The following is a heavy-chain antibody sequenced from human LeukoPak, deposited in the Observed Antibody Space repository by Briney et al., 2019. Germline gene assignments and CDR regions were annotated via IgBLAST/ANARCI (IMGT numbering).Heavy chain of an antibody. J-gene: IGHJ4*02. CDR2: IGHNGNDK. V-gene: IGHV3-30*02. CDR1: GFTFSIYN. D-gene: IGHD6-19*01. CDR3: ARKSSAVAGPFDY. Sequence: PGGSLRLSCAASGFTFSIYNMHWVRQAPGKGLEWVTFIGHNGNDKYYADSVKGRFTISRDNSKNTLYLQMNSLTTEDTAVYYCARKSSAVAGPFDYWGQGTLVTVSS.